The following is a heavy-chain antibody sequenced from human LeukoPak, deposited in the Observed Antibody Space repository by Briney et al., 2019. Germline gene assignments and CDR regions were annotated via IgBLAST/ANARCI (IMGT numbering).Heavy chain of an antibody. D-gene: IGHD3-3*01. Sequence: SETLSLTCTVSGGSISSYYWSWIRQPPGKGLEWIGYIYYSGSTNYNPSLKSRVTISVDTSKNQFSLKLSSVTAADTAVYYCARVSLGYDGYFDYWGQGTLVTVSS. CDR2: IYYSGST. V-gene: IGHV4-59*01. CDR3: ARVSLGYDGYFDY. CDR1: GGSISSYY. J-gene: IGHJ4*02.